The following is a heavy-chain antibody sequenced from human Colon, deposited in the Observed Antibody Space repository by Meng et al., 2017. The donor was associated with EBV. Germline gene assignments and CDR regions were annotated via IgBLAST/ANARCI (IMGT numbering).Heavy chain of an antibody. D-gene: IGHD2-2*01. J-gene: IGHJ4*02. CDR3: ARVRVIPAAVGFDY. Sequence: VQLQASGPGLGEPSGPLSLTCAVSGGSISTSDWWSWVRQPPGKGLEWIGEIYRGGGTNYNPSFKSRVTISVDTSNNHFSLKLSYVTAADTAVYYCARVRVIPAAVGFDYWGQGTLVTVSS. V-gene: IGHV4-4*02. CDR2: IYRGGGT. CDR1: GGSISTSDW.